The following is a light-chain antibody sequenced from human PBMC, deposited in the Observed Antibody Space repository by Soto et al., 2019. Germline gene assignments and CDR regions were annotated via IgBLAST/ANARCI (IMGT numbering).Light chain of an antibody. J-gene: IGLJ1*01. CDR3: SSYTSSSTRV. Sequence: QSVLTQPASVSGSPGQSIAISCTGTSSDVGGYNYVSWYQQHPGKAPKLMIYDVSNRPSGVSNRFSGSKSGNTASLTISGLQADVEADYYCSSYTSSSTRVFGTGTKVTVL. V-gene: IGLV2-14*01. CDR1: SSDVGGYNY. CDR2: DVS.